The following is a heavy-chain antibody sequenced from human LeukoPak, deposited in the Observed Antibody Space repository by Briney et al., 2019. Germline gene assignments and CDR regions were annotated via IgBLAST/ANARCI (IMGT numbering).Heavy chain of an antibody. D-gene: IGHD1-26*01. J-gene: IGHJ3*02. V-gene: IGHV3-9*03. CDR2: ISWNSGSI. Sequence: GGSLRLSCAASGFTFDDYAMHWVRQAPGKGLEWVSGISWNSGSIGYADSVKGRFTISRDNAKNSLYLQMNSLRAVDMALYYCAKGTSGSQTEAFDIWGQGTMVTVSS. CDR1: GFTFDDYA. CDR3: AKGTSGSQTEAFDI.